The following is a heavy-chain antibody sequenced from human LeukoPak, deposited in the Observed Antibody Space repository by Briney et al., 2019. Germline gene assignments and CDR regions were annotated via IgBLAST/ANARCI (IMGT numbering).Heavy chain of an antibody. CDR1: GYSISSGYY. CDR3: VRDWYSSSWYRFDP. D-gene: IGHD6-13*01. CDR2: IYHSGST. Sequence: PSETLSLTCTVSGYSISSGYYWGWIRQPPGKGLEWIGSIYHSGSTYYNPSLKSRVTISVDTSKNQFSLRLSSVTAADTAVYYCVRDWYSSSWYRFDPWGQGTLVTVSS. J-gene: IGHJ5*02. V-gene: IGHV4-38-2*02.